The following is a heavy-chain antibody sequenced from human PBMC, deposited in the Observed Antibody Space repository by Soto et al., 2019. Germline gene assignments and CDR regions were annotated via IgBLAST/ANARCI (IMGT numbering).Heavy chain of an antibody. D-gene: IGHD6-19*01. Sequence: ASVKVSCKASGYTFTGYYKHWERQAPGQGFEWMGRISPKSVGTNYAQKFQGRVTMTWDTSLNTAYMELSSLISEDTAVYYCARPPGYISDWYYFDLWGQGTLVT. J-gene: IGHJ4*02. CDR2: ISPKSVGT. CDR3: ARPPGYISDWYYFDL. V-gene: IGHV1-2*02. CDR1: GYTFTGYY.